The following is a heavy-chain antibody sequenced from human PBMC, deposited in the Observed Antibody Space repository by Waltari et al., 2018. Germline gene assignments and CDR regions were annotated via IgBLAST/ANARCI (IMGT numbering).Heavy chain of an antibody. Sequence: EAELVESGGGLVQPGGSLRRSCGAAGLTTSNSWMSWVRQAPGRGLEGVASISADGGEKYYGDPVRGRVNISREYAKNSLVLQMNSRRGEESAVYYRAREHWGRGDGMDVWGQGTTFTVSS. CDR3: AREHWGRGDGMDV. V-gene: IGHV3-7*01. CDR2: ISADGGEK. CDR1: GLTTSNSW. D-gene: IGHD7-27*01. J-gene: IGHJ6*02.